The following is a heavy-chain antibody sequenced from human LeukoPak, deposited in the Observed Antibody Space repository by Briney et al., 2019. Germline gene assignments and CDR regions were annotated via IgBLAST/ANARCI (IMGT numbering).Heavy chain of an antibody. CDR2: IIPIFGTA. CDR3: AREQGIVGAARFGY. CDR1: GGTFSSYA. V-gene: IGHV1-69*05. J-gene: IGHJ4*02. Sequence: SVKVSCKASGGTFSSYAISWVRQAPGQGLEWMGRIIPIFGTANYAQKFQGRVTITTDESTSTAYMELSSLRPEDTAVYYCAREQGIVGAARFGYWGQGTLVTVSS. D-gene: IGHD1-26*01.